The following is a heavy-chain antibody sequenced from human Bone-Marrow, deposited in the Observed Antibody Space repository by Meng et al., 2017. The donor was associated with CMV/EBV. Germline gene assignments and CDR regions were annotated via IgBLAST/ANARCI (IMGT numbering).Heavy chain of an antibody. J-gene: IGHJ4*02. V-gene: IGHV4-39*07. CDR1: GGSISSSSYY. D-gene: IGHD1-26*01. Sequence: SETLSLTCTVSGGSISSSSYYWSWIRQPPGKGLEWIGEINHSGSTNYNPSLKSRVTISVDTSKNQFSLNLSSVTAADTAVYSCARGLGRDFDYWGQGTLVTVSS. CDR3: ARGLGRDFDY. CDR2: INHSGST.